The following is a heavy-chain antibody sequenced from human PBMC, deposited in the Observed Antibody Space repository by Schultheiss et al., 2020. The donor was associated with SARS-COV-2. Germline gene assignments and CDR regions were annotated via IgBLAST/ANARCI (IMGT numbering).Heavy chain of an antibody. V-gene: IGHV3-21*01. D-gene: IGHD2-2*02. Sequence: GGSLRLSCAASGFTFSSYAMHWVRQAPGKGLEWVSSISSSSSYIYYADSVKGRFTISRDNAKNSLYLQMNSLRAEDTAVYYCARDHDIVVVPAAIGGWFDPWGQGTLVTVSS. CDR2: ISSSSSYI. CDR3: ARDHDIVVVPAAIGGWFDP. J-gene: IGHJ5*02. CDR1: GFTFSSYA.